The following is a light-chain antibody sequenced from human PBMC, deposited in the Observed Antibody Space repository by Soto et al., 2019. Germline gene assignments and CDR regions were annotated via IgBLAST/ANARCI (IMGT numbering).Light chain of an antibody. V-gene: IGLV2-14*01. CDR1: SSDVGGYDY. CDR2: EVS. CDR3: SSYARSNSVV. Sequence: QSALTQPASVSGSPGQSITISCTGTSSDVGGYDYVSWYQQHLDKAPKLMIYEVSNRPSGVSQRFSGSKSGNTASLTISGLQAEDEADYYCSSYARSNSVVFGGGTKLTVL. J-gene: IGLJ2*01.